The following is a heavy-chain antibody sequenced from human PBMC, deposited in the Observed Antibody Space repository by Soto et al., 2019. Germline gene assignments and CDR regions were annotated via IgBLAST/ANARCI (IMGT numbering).Heavy chain of an antibody. D-gene: IGHD3-22*01. CDR3: AIMDSSVYYRINY. V-gene: IGHV4-59*01. J-gene: IGHJ4*02. CDR1: GGSLSGVY. CDR2: MSYTGRT. Sequence: QVQLQESGPGLVKPSETLSLTCTVSGGSLSGVYWSWLRQPPGKGLEWLGYMSYTGRTDYNPSLKRRGTISVATSKIQFFLMLTSVTAADTAVYYCAIMDSSVYYRINYWGQGTLVTVSS.